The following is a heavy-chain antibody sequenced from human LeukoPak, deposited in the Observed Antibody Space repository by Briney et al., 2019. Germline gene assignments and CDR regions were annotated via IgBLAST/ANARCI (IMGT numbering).Heavy chain of an antibody. J-gene: IGHJ4*02. V-gene: IGHV3-21*01. CDR2: ISSSSSYI. D-gene: IGHD5-18*01. CDR3: ARDPIRDTAMANYFDY. Sequence: GGSLRLYCAASGFTFSSYSMNWVRQAPGKGLEWVSSISSSSSYIYYADSVKGRFTISRDNAKNSLYLQMNSLRAEDTAVYYCARDPIRDTAMANYFDYWGQGTLVTVSS. CDR1: GFTFSSYS.